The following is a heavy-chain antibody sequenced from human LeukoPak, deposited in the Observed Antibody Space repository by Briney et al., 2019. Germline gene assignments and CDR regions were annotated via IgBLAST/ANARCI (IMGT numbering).Heavy chain of an antibody. CDR2: IYHSGST. CDR1: GYSISSGYY. V-gene: IGHV4-38-2*02. CDR3: AREQQLFDY. Sequence: PSETLSLTCAVSGYSISSGYYWGWIRQPPGKGLEWIGSIYHSGSTYYNPSLESRVTISVDTSKNQFSLKLSSVTAADTAVYYCAREQQLFDYWGQGTLVTVSS. D-gene: IGHD6-13*01. J-gene: IGHJ4*02.